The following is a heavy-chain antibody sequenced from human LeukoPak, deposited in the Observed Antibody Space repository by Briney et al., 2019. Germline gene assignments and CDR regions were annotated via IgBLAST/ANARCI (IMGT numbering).Heavy chain of an antibody. Sequence: AGGTLRLSCAASGSTFSIHGMNWVRQGPGKGLEWVSGITGSGGSTYYADSVKGRFTISRDNSKNTVYLQMNSLRAEDTAVYYCARDLSLIALTDWGQGTLVTVSS. CDR2: ITGSGGST. J-gene: IGHJ4*02. CDR1: GSTFSIHG. V-gene: IGHV3-23*01. CDR3: ARDLSLIALTD. D-gene: IGHD3-22*01.